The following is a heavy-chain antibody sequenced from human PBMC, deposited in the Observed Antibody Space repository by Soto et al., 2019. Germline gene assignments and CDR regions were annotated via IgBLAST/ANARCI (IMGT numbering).Heavy chain of an antibody. V-gene: IGHV1-2*02. CDR2: INPDSGGT. Sequence: ASVKVSCKASGYTFTGYYMHWVRQAPGQGLEWMGWINPDSGGTNYAQKFQGRVTMTRDTSISTAYMELSRLRSDDTAVYYCARGGEYYYDSSVGMDVWGQGTTVTVSS. CDR1: GYTFTGYY. D-gene: IGHD3-22*01. J-gene: IGHJ6*02. CDR3: ARGGEYYYDSSVGMDV.